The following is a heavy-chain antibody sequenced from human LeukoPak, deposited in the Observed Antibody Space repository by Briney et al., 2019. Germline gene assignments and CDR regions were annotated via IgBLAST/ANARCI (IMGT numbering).Heavy chain of an antibody. CDR3: ARGLLTARARDAFDI. Sequence: GASVKVSCKASGYTFTRYYMHWVRQAPGQGLEWMGIINPSDGVIDYAQKFQDRVTMTRDTSTSTVYMELSSLRSEDTAVYYCARGLLTARARDAFDIWGQGTLVAASS. J-gene: IGHJ3*02. D-gene: IGHD7-27*01. V-gene: IGHV1-46*01. CDR2: INPSDGVI. CDR1: GYTFTRYY.